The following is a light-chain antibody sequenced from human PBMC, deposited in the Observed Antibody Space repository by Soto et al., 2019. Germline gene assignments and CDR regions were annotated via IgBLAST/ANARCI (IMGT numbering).Light chain of an antibody. CDR3: KQYSNYPYT. V-gene: IGKV1-5*03. CDR1: QGLSGW. CDR2: KVS. J-gene: IGKJ2*01. Sequence: DIKMTQSPSTLSASVGDRVTITCRASQGLSGWLAWYQQRPGRAPKLLIYKVSNLESGVPSRFSGSGSGTDFTLTISSLQPEDFATYYCKQYSNYPYTFSRGTKLEIK.